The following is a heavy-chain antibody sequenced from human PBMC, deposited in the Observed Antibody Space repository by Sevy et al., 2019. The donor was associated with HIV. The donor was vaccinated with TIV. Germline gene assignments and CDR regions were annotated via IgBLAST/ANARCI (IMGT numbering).Heavy chain of an antibody. CDR2: ISYDGRNK. D-gene: IGHD3-9*01. CDR1: GIIFTTSG. J-gene: IGHJ6*02. V-gene: IGHV3-30*18. CDR3: AKDFTGYNGMDV. Sequence: GGSLRLSCAVSGIIFTTSGMHWVRRAPGKGLEWVAVISYDGRNKFYGDSVKGRFTISRDNSKNILFLQMTSLRAEDTAVYYCAKDFTGYNGMDVWGQGTMVIVSS.